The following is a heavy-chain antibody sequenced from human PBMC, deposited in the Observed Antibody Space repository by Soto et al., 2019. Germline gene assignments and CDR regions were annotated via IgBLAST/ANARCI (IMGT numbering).Heavy chain of an antibody. J-gene: IGHJ4*02. CDR3: ARHGCSGGSCYLDY. Sequence: QLQLQESGPGLVKPSETLSLTCTVSGGSISSSSYYWGWIRQPPGKGLEWIGSIYYSGSTYYNPYRKSRVTISVDTSKNQFSLKLSSVTAADTAVYYCARHGCSGGSCYLDYWGQGTLVTVSS. CDR2: IYYSGST. CDR1: GGSISSSSYY. V-gene: IGHV4-39*01. D-gene: IGHD2-15*01.